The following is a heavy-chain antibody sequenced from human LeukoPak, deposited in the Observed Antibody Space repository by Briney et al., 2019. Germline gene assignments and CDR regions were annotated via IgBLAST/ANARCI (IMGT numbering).Heavy chain of an antibody. D-gene: IGHD5-12*01. CDR2: ISYDGSSK. CDR1: GFTFSSYA. V-gene: IGHV3-30-3*01. J-gene: IGHJ6*03. Sequence: GRSLRLSCAASGFTFSSYAMHWVRQAPGKGLEWVAIISYDGSSKYYADSVKGRFTTSRDDSKNTLYLQMNTLRAEDTAVYYCARGGSGSYYYYFYYMDVWGKGTTVTVSS. CDR3: ARGGSGSYYYYFYYMDV.